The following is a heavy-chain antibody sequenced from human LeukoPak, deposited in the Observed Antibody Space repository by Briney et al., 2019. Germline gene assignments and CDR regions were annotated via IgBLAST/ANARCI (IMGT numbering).Heavy chain of an antibody. Sequence: PSETLSLTCTVSGGSISSYYWSWIRQPAGKGLEWIGRIYTSGSTNYNPSLKSRVTMSVDTSKSQFSLKLSSVTAADTAVYYCAREGPDIVVVVAATGAYNWFDPWGQGTLVTVSS. CDR3: AREGPDIVVVVAATGAYNWFDP. J-gene: IGHJ5*02. V-gene: IGHV4-4*07. CDR1: GGSISSYY. D-gene: IGHD2-15*01. CDR2: IYTSGST.